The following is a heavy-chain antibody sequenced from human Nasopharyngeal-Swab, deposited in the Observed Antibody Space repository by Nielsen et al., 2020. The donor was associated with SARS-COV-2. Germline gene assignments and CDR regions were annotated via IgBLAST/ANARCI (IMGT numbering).Heavy chain of an antibody. CDR2: INHSGST. Sequence: WSRQRPGKGLEWIGEINHSGSTNYNPSLKSRVTISVDTSKNQFSLKLSSVTAADTAVYYCARDRRDGYNYYYYYYMDVWGKGTTVTVSS. CDR3: ARDRRDGYNYYYYYYMDV. J-gene: IGHJ6*03. D-gene: IGHD5-24*01. V-gene: IGHV4-34*13.